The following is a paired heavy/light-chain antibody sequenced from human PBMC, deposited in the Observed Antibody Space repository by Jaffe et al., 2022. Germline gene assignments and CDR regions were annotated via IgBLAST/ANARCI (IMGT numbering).Light chain of an antibody. CDR1: QSVSSN. J-gene: IGKJ4*01. CDR2: GAS. V-gene: IGKV3-15*01. CDR3: QQYNNWPPALT. Sequence: EIVMTQSPATLSVSPGERATLSCRASQSVSSNLAWYQQKPGQAPRLLIYGASTRATGIPARFSGSGSGTEFTLTISSLQSEDFAVYYCQQYNNWPPALTFGGGTKVEIK.
Heavy chain of an antibody. V-gene: IGHV5-51*03. Sequence: EVQLVQSGAEVKKPGESLKISCKGSGYSFTSYWIGWVRQMPGKGLEWMGIIYPGDSDTRYSPSFQGQVTISADKSISTAYLQWSSLKASDTAMYYCVRRAEREYTVVTPVDWYFDLWGRGTLVTVSS. CDR3: VRRAEREYTVVTPVDWYFDL. CDR1: GYSFTSYW. CDR2: IYPGDSDT. J-gene: IGHJ2*01. D-gene: IGHD2-21*02.